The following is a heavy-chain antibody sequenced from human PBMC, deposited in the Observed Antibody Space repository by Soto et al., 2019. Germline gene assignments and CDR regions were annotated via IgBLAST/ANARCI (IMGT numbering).Heavy chain of an antibody. D-gene: IGHD1-26*01. CDR3: AREFRPTGSRYAFDI. Sequence: GGSLRLSCAASGFTVSSNFMTWVRQAPGKGLEWVSVTYSDGTTFYADSVKGRFTISRDNSKNTLYLQMNSLGAEDTAIYYCAREFRPTGSRYAFDIWGQGTMVTVSS. CDR1: GFTVSSNF. V-gene: IGHV3-66*01. CDR2: TYSDGTT. J-gene: IGHJ3*02.